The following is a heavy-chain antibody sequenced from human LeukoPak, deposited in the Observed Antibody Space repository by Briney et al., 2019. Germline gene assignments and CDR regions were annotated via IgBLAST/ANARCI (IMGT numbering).Heavy chain of an antibody. CDR2: MKQDGSEK. V-gene: IGHV3-7*01. CDR1: GYTFTGYY. Sequence: SCKASGYTFTGYYMHWVRQAPGKGLEWVANMKQDGSEKKYVDSVKGRFTISRDNTKNSLYLQMNSLRAEDTAVYYCARDAYYGSGSYYDYWGQGTLVTVSS. CDR3: ARDAYYGSGSYYDY. J-gene: IGHJ4*02. D-gene: IGHD3-10*01.